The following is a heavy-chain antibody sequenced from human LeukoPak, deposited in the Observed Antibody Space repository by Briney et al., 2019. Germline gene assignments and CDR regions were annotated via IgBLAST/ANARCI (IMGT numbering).Heavy chain of an antibody. V-gene: IGHV3-30-3*01. J-gene: IGHJ4*02. CDR1: GFTFSSYA. Sequence: GGSLRLSCAASGFTFSSYAMHWVRQAPGKGLEWVSVISYDGSNNYYAGSVKGRFTISRDNSKNTLYLQINSLRAEDTAVYYCARDRGFLGPPHFSGDYWGQGTLVTVSS. CDR3: ARDRGFLGPPHFSGDY. CDR2: ISYDGSNN. D-gene: IGHD3-3*01.